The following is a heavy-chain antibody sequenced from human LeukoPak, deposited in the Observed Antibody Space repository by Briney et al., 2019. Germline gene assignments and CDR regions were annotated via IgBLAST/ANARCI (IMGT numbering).Heavy chain of an antibody. CDR2: IYPGDSDI. Sequence: GESLKISCKASGYTFTNYWIGWVRQLPGKGLEWMGIIYPGDSDIRYSPSFQGQVTISADKSISTAYLQWSSLKASDTAMYYCARLSGRVVAATLDYWGQGTLVTVSS. CDR3: ARLSGRVVAATLDY. V-gene: IGHV5-51*01. J-gene: IGHJ4*02. D-gene: IGHD2-15*01. CDR1: GYTFTNYW.